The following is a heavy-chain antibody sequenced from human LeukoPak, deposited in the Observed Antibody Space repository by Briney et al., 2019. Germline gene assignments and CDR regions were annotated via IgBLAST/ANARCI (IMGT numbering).Heavy chain of an antibody. CDR2: FYHSGST. D-gene: IGHD3-10*01. J-gene: IGHJ5*02. CDR1: GGSISSSNW. V-gene: IGHV4-4*02. Sequence: SETLSLTCAVSGGSISSSNWWSWVGQPPGKGLEWIGEFYHSGSTNYNPSLKSRVTISVDKSKNQFSLKLSSVTAADTAVYYCARAGPGAGFDPWGQGTLVTVSS. CDR3: ARAGPGAGFDP.